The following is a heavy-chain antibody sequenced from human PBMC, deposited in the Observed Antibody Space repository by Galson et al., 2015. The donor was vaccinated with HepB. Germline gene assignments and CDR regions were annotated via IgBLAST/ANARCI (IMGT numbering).Heavy chain of an antibody. J-gene: IGHJ4*02. Sequence: SLRLSCAASGFTFSSYGMHWVRQAPGKGLEWVAVIWYDGSSKYYADSVKGRFTISRDNSKNTLFLQMNSLGVEDTALYYCAKFRGMDIGEYHFDHWGQGTLVTVSS. D-gene: IGHD2-2*03. CDR3: AKFRGMDIGEYHFDH. V-gene: IGHV3-33*08. CDR1: GFTFSSYG. CDR2: IWYDGSSK.